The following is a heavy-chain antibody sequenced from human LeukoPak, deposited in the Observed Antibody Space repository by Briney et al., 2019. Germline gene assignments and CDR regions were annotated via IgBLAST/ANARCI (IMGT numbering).Heavy chain of an antibody. CDR2: LYYTGFT. V-gene: IGHV4-39*01. D-gene: IGHD2-21*01. CDR1: GASNTIGPYY. Sequence: SETPSLTCTFSGASNTIGPYYWAWVRQPPGQGLEWIGSLYYTGFTYFNPSLESRVSISVDTSANHFSLRLRSVTAADTAVYYCARHAIPFFDSWGQGALVTVSS. CDR3: ARHAIPFFDS. J-gene: IGHJ5*01.